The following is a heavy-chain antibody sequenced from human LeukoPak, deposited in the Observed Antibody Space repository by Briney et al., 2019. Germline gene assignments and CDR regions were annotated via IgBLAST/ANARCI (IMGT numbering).Heavy chain of an antibody. J-gene: IGHJ4*02. V-gene: IGHV1-69*13. Sequence: SVKVSYKASGYTFTSYGISWVRQAPGQGLEWMGGIIPIFGTANYAQKFQGRVTITADESTSTAYMELSSLRSEDTAVYYCARGDCSGGSCYYHFDYWGQGTLVTVSS. CDR1: GYTFTSYG. CDR3: ARGDCSGGSCYYHFDY. D-gene: IGHD2-15*01. CDR2: IIPIFGTA.